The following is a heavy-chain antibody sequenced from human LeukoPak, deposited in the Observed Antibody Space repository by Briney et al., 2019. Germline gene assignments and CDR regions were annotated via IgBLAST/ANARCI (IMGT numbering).Heavy chain of an antibody. D-gene: IGHD5-18*01. CDR1: GFNFEDYA. V-gene: IGHV3-9*01. CDR3: AREATLQLALYDL. Sequence: GGSLRLSCVGSGFNFEDYALHWVRKIPGKGLEWVAGISWNSGAIGFVESVRGRFTISRDNAKNTLYLQMNSLRAEDTAVYYCAREATLQLALYDLWGRGTLVTVSS. CDR2: ISWNSGAI. J-gene: IGHJ2*01.